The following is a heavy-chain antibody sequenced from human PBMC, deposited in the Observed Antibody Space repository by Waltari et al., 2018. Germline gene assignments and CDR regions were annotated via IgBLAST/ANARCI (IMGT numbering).Heavy chain of an antibody. CDR1: GGSFSGYY. CDR2: INHSGST. D-gene: IGHD2-2*01. J-gene: IGHJ4*02. V-gene: IGHV4-34*01. Sequence: QMQLQQWGAGLLKPSETLSLTCAVSGGSFSGYYWSWIRQPPGKGLEWIGEINHSGSTNYNPSLKSRVTISVDTSKNQFSLKLSSVTAADTDVYYCARGRVVVPAASRVFGYWGQGTLVTVSS. CDR3: ARGRVVVPAASRVFGY.